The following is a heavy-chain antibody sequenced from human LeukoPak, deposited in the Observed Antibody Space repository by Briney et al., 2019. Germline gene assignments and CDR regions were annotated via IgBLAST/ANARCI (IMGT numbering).Heavy chain of an antibody. J-gene: IGHJ4*02. CDR2: ISGSGGST. Sequence: PGGSLRLSCAASGFTFSSYAMSWVRQAPGKGLEWVSAISGSGGSTYYADSVEGRFTISRDNSKNTLYLQMNSLRAEDTAVYYCARTYSSGWDYLIDYWGQGTLVTVSS. CDR3: ARTYSSGWDYLIDY. CDR1: GFTFSSYA. D-gene: IGHD6-19*01. V-gene: IGHV3-23*01.